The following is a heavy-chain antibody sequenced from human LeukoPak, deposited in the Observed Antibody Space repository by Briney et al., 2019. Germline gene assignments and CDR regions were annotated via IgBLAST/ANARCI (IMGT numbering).Heavy chain of an antibody. CDR1: GGPISGYL. CDR3: AGGERLGLDS. V-gene: IGHV4-59*07. Sequence: PSDTLSLTRTVSGGPISGYLWSWIPPPPGEGLEEFGNIYSSGHNHHNPSLKCRDTISKDTSKTQFSLRLLSVTAADTAVYYCAGGERLGLDSWGQGTLVAVSS. CDR2: IYSSGHN. D-gene: IGHD6-19*01. J-gene: IGHJ4*02.